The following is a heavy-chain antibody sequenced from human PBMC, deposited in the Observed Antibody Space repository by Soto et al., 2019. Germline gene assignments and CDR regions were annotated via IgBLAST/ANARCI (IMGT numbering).Heavy chain of an antibody. D-gene: IGHD3-16*01. CDR1: GGSTSSDNY. CDR3: AREGGESSDGLYYFDS. CDR2: IYYSGNT. Sequence: TLSLTCTVSGGSTSSDNYWSWIRQPPGKGLEWIGHIYYSGNTDYNPSLKSRLAISIDTSKNQFSLKLSSVTAADTAVYFCAREGGESSDGLYYFDSWGQGSLVTVSS. J-gene: IGHJ4*02. V-gene: IGHV4-30-4*01.